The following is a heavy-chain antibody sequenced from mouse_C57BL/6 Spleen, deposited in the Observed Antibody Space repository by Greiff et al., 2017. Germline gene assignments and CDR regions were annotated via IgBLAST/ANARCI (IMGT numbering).Heavy chain of an antibody. CDR1: GYTFTSYW. V-gene: IGHV1-69*01. Sequence: VQLQQPGAELVMPGASVKLSCKASGYTFTSYWMHWVKQRPGQGLEWIGEIDPSDSYTNYNQKFKGKSPLTVDKSSSTAYMQLSSLTSEDSAVYYCARWGSIYYFDYWGQGTTLTVSS. CDR3: ARWGSIYYFDY. D-gene: IGHD2-10*02. J-gene: IGHJ2*01. CDR2: IDPSDSYT.